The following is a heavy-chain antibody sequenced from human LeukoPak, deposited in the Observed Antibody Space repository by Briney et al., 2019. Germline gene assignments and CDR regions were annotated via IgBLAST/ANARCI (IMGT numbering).Heavy chain of an antibody. J-gene: IGHJ4*02. V-gene: IGHV3-48*02. CDR3: ASSYGSGRGY. CDR2: ISSTSSTL. CDR1: GFTFSSYT. D-gene: IGHD3-10*01. Sequence: GGSLRLSCAASGFTFSSYTMNWVRQAPGKGLEWVSYISSTSSTLYYADSVKGRFTISRDNAKNSQYLQMNSLRDEDTAVYYCASSYGSGRGYWGQGTLVTVPS.